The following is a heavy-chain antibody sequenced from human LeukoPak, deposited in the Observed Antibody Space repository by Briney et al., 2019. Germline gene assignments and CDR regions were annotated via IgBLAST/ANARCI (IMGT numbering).Heavy chain of an antibody. CDR3: ARGRRAYYYDSSGYYYEYYFDY. CDR1: GYSFTSYW. Sequence: GESLKISCKGSGYSFTSYWIGWVRQMPGKGLEWMGIIYPGDSDTRYSPSFQGQVTISADKSISTAYLQWSSLKASDTAMYYCARGRRAYYYDSSGYYYEYYFDYWGQGTLVTVSS. D-gene: IGHD3-22*01. CDR2: IYPGDSDT. V-gene: IGHV5-51*01. J-gene: IGHJ4*02.